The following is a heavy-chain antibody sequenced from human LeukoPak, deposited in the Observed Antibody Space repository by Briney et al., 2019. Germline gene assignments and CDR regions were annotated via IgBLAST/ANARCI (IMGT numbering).Heavy chain of an antibody. D-gene: IGHD4-11*01. Sequence: KPSETLSLTFDVQGGSFSGYYWSWIRQPPGKGQEWIGEINHSGSTNYNPSLKSRVTISVDTSKNQFSLQLSSVTAADTAVYYCAREPRDGPVRVDYWGQGTLVTVSS. CDR3: AREPRDGPVRVDY. CDR2: INHSGST. V-gene: IGHV4-34*01. J-gene: IGHJ4*02. CDR1: GGSFSGYY.